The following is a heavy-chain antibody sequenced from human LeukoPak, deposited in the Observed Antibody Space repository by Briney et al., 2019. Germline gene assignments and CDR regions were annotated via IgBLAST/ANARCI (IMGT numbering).Heavy chain of an antibody. Sequence: PGGSLRLSCAASGFTFSSYSMNWVRQAPGKGLEWVSSISSSSSYIYYADSVKGRFTIPRDNAKNSLYLQMNSLRAEDTAVYYCARDRYTYGHSPLNYWGQGTLVTVSS. CDR3: ARDRYTYGHSPLNY. J-gene: IGHJ4*02. V-gene: IGHV3-21*01. CDR1: GFTFSSYS. D-gene: IGHD5-18*01. CDR2: ISSSSSYI.